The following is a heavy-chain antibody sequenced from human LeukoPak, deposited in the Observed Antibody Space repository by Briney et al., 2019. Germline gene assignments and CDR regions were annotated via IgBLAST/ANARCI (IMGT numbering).Heavy chain of an antibody. CDR1: GGSISSYY. J-gene: IGHJ3*02. D-gene: IGHD6-19*01. CDR2: IYTSGST. V-gene: IGHV4-4*07. CDR3: ARADGSGWLQGAFDI. Sequence: SETLYLTCTVSGGSISSYYWSWIRQPAGKGLEWIGRIYTSGSTNYNPSLKSRVTMSVDTSKNQFSLKLSSVTAADTVVYYCARADGSGWLQGAFDIWGQGTMVTVSS.